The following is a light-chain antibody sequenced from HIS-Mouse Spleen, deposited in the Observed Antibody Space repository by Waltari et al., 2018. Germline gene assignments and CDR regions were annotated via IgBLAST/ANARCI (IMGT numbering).Light chain of an antibody. Sequence: AIRMTQSPSSLSASTGDRVTITCRASQGISSYLAWYQQKPGNAPKLLIYAASTLQSGVPSRFSGSGSGTDFTLTISCLQSEDFATYYCQQYYSYPMYTFGQGTKLEIK. J-gene: IGKJ2*01. CDR3: QQYYSYPMYT. CDR1: QGISSY. V-gene: IGKV1-8*01. CDR2: AAS.